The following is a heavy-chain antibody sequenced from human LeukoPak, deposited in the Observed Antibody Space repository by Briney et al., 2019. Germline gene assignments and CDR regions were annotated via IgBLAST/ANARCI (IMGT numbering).Heavy chain of an antibody. Sequence: SSETLSLTCTVSGGSISSYYWSWIRQPPGKGLEWIGYIYYSGSTNYNPSLKSRVTISVDTSKNQFSLKLSSVTAADKAVYYCARRGCSGGSCYVFDYWGQGTLVTVSS. D-gene: IGHD2-15*01. CDR3: ARRGCSGGSCYVFDY. V-gene: IGHV4-59*08. J-gene: IGHJ4*02. CDR1: GGSISSYY. CDR2: IYYSGST.